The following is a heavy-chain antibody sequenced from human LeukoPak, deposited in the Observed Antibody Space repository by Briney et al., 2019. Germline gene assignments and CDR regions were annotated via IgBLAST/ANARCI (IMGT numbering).Heavy chain of an antibody. CDR2: IKQDGSEK. D-gene: IGHD3-3*01. Sequence: PGGSLRLSCSASGFTFSSYWMSWVRQAPGEGLEWVANIKQDGSEKYYVDSVKGRFTISRDNAKNSLYLQMNSLRAEDTAVYYCASDPFWSGYYSFDYYYYMDVWGKGTTVTVSS. CDR1: GFTFSSYW. J-gene: IGHJ6*03. CDR3: ASDPFWSGYYSFDYYYYMDV. V-gene: IGHV3-7*01.